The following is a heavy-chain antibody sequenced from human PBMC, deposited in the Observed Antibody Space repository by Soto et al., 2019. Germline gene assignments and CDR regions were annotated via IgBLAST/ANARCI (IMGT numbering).Heavy chain of an antibody. J-gene: IGHJ4*02. CDR1: GGSISSSSYY. D-gene: IGHD6-6*01. V-gene: IGHV4-39*01. CDR2: IYYSGST. Sequence: SETLSLTCTVSGGSISSSSYYWGWIRQPPGKGLEWIGSIYYSGSTYYNPSLKSRVTISVDTSKNQFSLKLSSVTAADTAVYYCARRLEYSSSQTVFDYWGQGTLVTVSS. CDR3: ARRLEYSSSQTVFDY.